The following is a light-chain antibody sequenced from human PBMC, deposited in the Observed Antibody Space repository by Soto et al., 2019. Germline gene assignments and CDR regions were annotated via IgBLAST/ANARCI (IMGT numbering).Light chain of an antibody. CDR3: QQFYNYPRT. CDR1: QSISSY. J-gene: IGKJ1*01. Sequence: DIQMTQSPSSLSASVGDRVTITCRASQSISSYLNWYQQKPGKAPKLLIYTASSLQSGVPSRFSGSGSGTDFTLTISYLQSEDFGTYYCQQFYNYPRTVGQGTKGEIK. V-gene: IGKV1-39*01. CDR2: TAS.